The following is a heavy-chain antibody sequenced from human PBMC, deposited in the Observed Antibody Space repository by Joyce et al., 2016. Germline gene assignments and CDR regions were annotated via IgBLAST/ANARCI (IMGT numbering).Heavy chain of an antibody. Sequence: EVQLVQSGAEVKKPGESLKISCSDSGNNFANSWIGWVRQMPGRGLEWLGMIFPGNSQAIYSPSFEGRVTISADKSVTTTYLQWSSLRASDTAIYYCAGLRQGDWGQGTPVTVTS. V-gene: IGHV5-51*01. CDR3: AGLRQGD. CDR2: IFPGNSQA. D-gene: IGHD1-26*01. J-gene: IGHJ4*02. CDR1: GNNFANSW.